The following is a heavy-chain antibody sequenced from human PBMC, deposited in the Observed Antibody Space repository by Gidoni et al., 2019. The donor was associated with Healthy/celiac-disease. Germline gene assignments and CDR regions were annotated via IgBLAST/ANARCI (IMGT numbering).Heavy chain of an antibody. CDR3: ARVRCSSTSCYTGLLFDY. Sequence: QVQLQESGPGLVKPSETLSLTCTVSGGSLSSYYWSWIRQPPGKGLEWIGYIYYSGSTNYNPSLKSRVTISVDTSKNQFSLKLSSVTAADTAVYYCARVRCSSTSCYTGLLFDYWGQGTLVTVSS. J-gene: IGHJ4*02. CDR1: GGSLSSYY. CDR2: IYYSGST. V-gene: IGHV4-59*01. D-gene: IGHD2-2*02.